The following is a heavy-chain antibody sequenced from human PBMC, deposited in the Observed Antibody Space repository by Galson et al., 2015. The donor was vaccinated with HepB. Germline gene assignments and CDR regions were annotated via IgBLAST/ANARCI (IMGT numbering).Heavy chain of an antibody. V-gene: IGHV3-23*01. CDR1: GFTFSSYA. D-gene: IGHD6-19*01. CDR2: ISGSGGST. Sequence: SLRLSCAASGFTFSSYAMSWVRQAPGKGLEWVSAISGSGGSTYYADSVKGRFTISRDNSKNTLYLQMNSLRAEDTAVYYCAKQWLVPGVYGVDVWGQGTTVTVSS. J-gene: IGHJ6*02. CDR3: AKQWLVPGVYGVDV.